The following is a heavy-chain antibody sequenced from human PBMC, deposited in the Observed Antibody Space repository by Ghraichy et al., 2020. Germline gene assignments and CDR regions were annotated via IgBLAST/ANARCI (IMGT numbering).Heavy chain of an antibody. V-gene: IGHV3-30*04. Sequence: GGSLRLSCTASGFTFINYAMHWVRQAPGKGLEWVALISYDGSKTYYADSVKGRFTISRDNYNNTLYLQMNNLGTEDTAVYYCASGFCSNSVCSGSDFWGQGTLVTVSS. D-gene: IGHD2-8*01. CDR3: ASGFCSNSVCSGSDF. CDR1: GFTFINYA. J-gene: IGHJ4*02. CDR2: ISYDGSKT.